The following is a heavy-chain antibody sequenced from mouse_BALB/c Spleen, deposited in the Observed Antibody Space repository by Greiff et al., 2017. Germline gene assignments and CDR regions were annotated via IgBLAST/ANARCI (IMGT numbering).Heavy chain of an antibody. V-gene: IGHV5-9-4*01. CDR2: ISSGGSYT. D-gene: IGHD6-1*01. CDR1: GFTFSSYA. J-gene: IGHJ4*01. CDR3: ASAFSRDLLCSVLY. Sequence: EVKLMESGGGLVKPGGSLKLSCAASGFTFSSYAMSWVRQSPEKRLEWVAEISSGGSYTYYPDTVTGRFTISRDNAKNTLYLEMSSLRSEDTAMCFCASAFSRDLLCSVLYGGRGTSVTVSS.